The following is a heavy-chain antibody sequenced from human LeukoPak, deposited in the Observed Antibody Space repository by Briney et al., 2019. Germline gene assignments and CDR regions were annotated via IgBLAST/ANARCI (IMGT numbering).Heavy chain of an antibody. CDR2: ISPKSGGT. Sequence: ASVKVSCKASGYTFTDHYMHWVRQAPGQGLELMGWISPKSGGTNYAQKFQGRVTMTRDTSVSTAYMELSRLRSDDTAVYYCATNEVVGLYSYFDYWGQGTLVTVSS. J-gene: IGHJ4*02. CDR3: ATNEVVGLYSYFDY. CDR1: GYTFTDHY. V-gene: IGHV1-2*02. D-gene: IGHD5-12*01.